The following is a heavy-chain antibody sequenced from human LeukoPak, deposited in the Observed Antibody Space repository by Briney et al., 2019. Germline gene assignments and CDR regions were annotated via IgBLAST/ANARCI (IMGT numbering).Heavy chain of an antibody. J-gene: IGHJ5*02. CDR2: ISGSGGNT. CDR3: AKRGEGVSNAWYMNNWFDP. Sequence: GGSLRLSCAASGFTFSSYAMTWVRQAPGKGLEWVSAISGSGGNTYYADSVKGRFTISRDNSKNNLYLQMNSLRTEDTAVYYCAKRGEGVSNAWYMNNWFDPWGQGTLVTVSS. V-gene: IGHV3-23*01. CDR1: GFTFSSYA. D-gene: IGHD6-13*01.